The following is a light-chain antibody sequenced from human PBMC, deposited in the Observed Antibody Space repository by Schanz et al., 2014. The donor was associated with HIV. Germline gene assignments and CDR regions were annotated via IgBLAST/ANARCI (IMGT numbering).Light chain of an antibody. V-gene: IGKV3-11*01. CDR3: QQRSNWPLT. CDR1: QSISSH. J-gene: IGKJ4*01. CDR2: DAS. Sequence: PGERATLSCWASQSISSHLGWYQQKPGQAPRLLIVDASNRATGIPARFSGSGSGTDFTLTISSLEPEDFAVYYCQQRSNWPLTFGGGTKVEIK.